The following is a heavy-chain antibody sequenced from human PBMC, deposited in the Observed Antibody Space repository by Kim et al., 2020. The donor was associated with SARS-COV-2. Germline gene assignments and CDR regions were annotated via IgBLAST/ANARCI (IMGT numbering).Heavy chain of an antibody. CDR3: ATADYSSTWYGVGNFDY. J-gene: IGHJ4*02. CDR1: GGSISSSNFY. CDR2: IYYSGST. D-gene: IGHD6-19*01. V-gene: IGHV4-39*01. Sequence: SETLSLTCTVSGGSISSSNFYWAWIRQPPGKGLEWIGTIYYSGSTYSNPSLKSRVTISLDTSKNQFSLKLSSVTAADTAVYYCATADYSSTWYGVGNFDYWGQGTPGHRLR.